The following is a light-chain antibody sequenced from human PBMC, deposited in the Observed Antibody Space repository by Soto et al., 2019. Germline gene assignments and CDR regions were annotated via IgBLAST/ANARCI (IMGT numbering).Light chain of an antibody. Sequence: EIVLTQSPGTLSLSLGERATLSCRASQSVSSSYLAWYQQKPGQAPRLLIYGASSRATGIPDRFSGSGSGTDFTLTISRLEPEDFAVYYCQQYGSSPSFGPGTKVDIK. J-gene: IGKJ3*01. CDR2: GAS. V-gene: IGKV3-20*01. CDR1: QSVSSSY. CDR3: QQYGSSPS.